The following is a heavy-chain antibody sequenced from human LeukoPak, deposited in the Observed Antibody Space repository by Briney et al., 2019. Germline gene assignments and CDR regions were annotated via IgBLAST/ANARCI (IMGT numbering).Heavy chain of an antibody. D-gene: IGHD2-8*02. Sequence: PSGTLSLTRAVSGGSISSSNWWSWVSQPPGKGLEGIWYIYYSGSTNYNPSLKSRVTISVDTSKNQFSLRLSSVTAADTAVYYCARHSGQIPSRGPFDYWGQGTLVTVAS. CDR2: IYYSGST. V-gene: IGHV4-4*02. CDR3: ARHSGQIPSRGPFDY. J-gene: IGHJ4*02. CDR1: GGSISSSNW.